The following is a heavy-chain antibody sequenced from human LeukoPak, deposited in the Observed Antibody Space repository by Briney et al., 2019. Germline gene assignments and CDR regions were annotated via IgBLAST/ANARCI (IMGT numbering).Heavy chain of an antibody. CDR1: GGSISSNY. CDR2: VYSSGST. J-gene: IGHJ4*02. V-gene: IGHV4-59*01. Sequence: PSETLSLACTVSGGSISSNYWTWVRQPPGKGLEWIGYVYSSGSTSYNPSLKSRVTISIDTSKHQFSLKLSSVTAADTAVYYCARVTTIFAVDMYYFDYWGQGTLVTVSS. D-gene: IGHD3-3*01. CDR3: ARVTTIFAVDMYYFDY.